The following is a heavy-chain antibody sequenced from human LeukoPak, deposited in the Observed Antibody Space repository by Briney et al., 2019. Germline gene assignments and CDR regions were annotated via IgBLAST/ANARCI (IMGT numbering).Heavy chain of an antibody. CDR1: GGSISSSSYY. D-gene: IGHD3-3*01. V-gene: IGHV4-39*01. Sequence: SETLSLTCTVSGGSISSSSYYWGWIRQPPGKGLEWIGSIYYSGSTYYNPSLKSRVTISVDTSNNQFSLKLSSVTAADTAVYCCAKSYYDFWSGYYTGMGYYYYMDVWGKGTTVTVSS. CDR3: AKSYYDFWSGYYTGMGYYYYMDV. J-gene: IGHJ6*03. CDR2: IYYSGST.